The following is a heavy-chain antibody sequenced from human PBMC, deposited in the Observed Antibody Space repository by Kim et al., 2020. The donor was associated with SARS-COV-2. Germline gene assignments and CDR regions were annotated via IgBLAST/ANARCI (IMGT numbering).Heavy chain of an antibody. CDR1: GGSISSYY. Sequence: SETLSLTCTVSGGSISSYYWSWIRQPPGKGLEWIGYIYYCGSTNYNPSHKSRVTISVDTSKNPFSLKLSSVTAADTAVYYCARAASVAGVFDYWGQGTLV. CDR2: IYYCGST. J-gene: IGHJ4*02. V-gene: IGHV4-59*13. CDR3: ARAASVAGVFDY. D-gene: IGHD6-19*01.